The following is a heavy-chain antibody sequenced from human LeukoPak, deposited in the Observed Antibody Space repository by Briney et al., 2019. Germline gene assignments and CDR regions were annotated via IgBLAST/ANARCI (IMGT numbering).Heavy chain of an antibody. Sequence: GGSLRLSCAASGFTFSSYSMNWVRQAPGKGLEWVSSISSSSSSYIYYADSVKGRFTISRDNAKNSLYLQMNSLRAEDTAVYYCARDLGYCSSTSCYGGRFDYWGQGTLVTVSS. D-gene: IGHD2-2*01. J-gene: IGHJ4*02. V-gene: IGHV3-21*01. CDR1: GFTFSSYS. CDR3: ARDLGYCSSTSCYGGRFDY. CDR2: ISSSSSSYI.